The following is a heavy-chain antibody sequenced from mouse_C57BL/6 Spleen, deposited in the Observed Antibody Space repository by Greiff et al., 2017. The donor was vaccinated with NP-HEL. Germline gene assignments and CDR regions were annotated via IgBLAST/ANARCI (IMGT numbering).Heavy chain of an antibody. V-gene: IGHV1-64*01. CDR1: GYTFTSYG. J-gene: IGHJ2*01. CDR2: IHPNSGST. CDR3: AYYYGSSYVHYFDY. D-gene: IGHD1-1*01. Sequence: QVQLQQPGAELVKPGASVKLSCKASGYTFTSYGMHWVKQRPGQGLEWIGMIHPNSGSTNYNEKFKSKAILTVDKSSSTAYMQLSSLTSEDSAVYYCAYYYGSSYVHYFDYWGQGTTLTVSS.